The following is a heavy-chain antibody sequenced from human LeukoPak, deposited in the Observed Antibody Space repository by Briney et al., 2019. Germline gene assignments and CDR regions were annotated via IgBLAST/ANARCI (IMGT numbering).Heavy chain of an antibody. J-gene: IGHJ4*02. CDR1: GGTFNSYA. V-gene: IGHV1-69*06. D-gene: IGHD5-18*01. Sequence: VSSVKVSCKASGGTFNSYAISWVRQAPGQGLEWMGGIIPIFGTANYAQKFQGRVTITADKSTSTAYLQWSSLKASDTAMYYCARPGNTAMVTGLGPFDYWGQGTLVTVSS. CDR2: IIPIFGTA. CDR3: ARPGNTAMVTGLGPFDY.